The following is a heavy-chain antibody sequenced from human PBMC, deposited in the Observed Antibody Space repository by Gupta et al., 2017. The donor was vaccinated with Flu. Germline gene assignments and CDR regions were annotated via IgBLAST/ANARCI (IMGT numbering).Heavy chain of an antibody. J-gene: IGHJ4*02. Sequence: QITLKESGPPLVKPTQTLTLTCVFSGFSLNTSNVGWGWLRRPLGKALEWLALIYWNDDERFHPSLENRLSITKDTSKNQVVLTLTNVDPADTATYYCARRINRMKSFVGSETYFDFWGQGIVVTVSS. CDR2: IYWNDDE. V-gene: IGHV2-5*01. CDR3: ARRINRMKSFVGSETYFDF. D-gene: IGHD5-12*01. CDR1: GFSLNTSNVG.